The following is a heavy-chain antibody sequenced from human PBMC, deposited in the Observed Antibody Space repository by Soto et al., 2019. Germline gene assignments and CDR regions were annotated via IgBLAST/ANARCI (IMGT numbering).Heavy chain of an antibody. J-gene: IGHJ3*02. Sequence: EVQVVESGGDLVQPGGSLRLSCAVSEFTFSRYWMAWFRQAPGKGLEWVANIKEDGSLKNYMDSPEGRFTISRDNAKNSLYLQVNSLRAEDTAVYYCARDGGYCGGDGCRDAFEIWGRGTMVTVSS. CDR2: IKEDGSLK. V-gene: IGHV3-7*01. CDR1: EFTFSRYW. CDR3: ARDGGYCGGDGCRDAFEI. D-gene: IGHD2-21*01.